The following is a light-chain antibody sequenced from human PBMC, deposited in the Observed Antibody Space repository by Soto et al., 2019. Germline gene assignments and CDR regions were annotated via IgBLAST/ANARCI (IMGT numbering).Light chain of an antibody. J-gene: IGKJ2*01. CDR2: YAS. CDR1: QNLSRN. V-gene: IGKV3-15*01. CDR3: QQYDKWPHT. Sequence: EVVMTQSPVTLSVSPGERATLSCRASQNLSRNLAWYQQQPGQAPRLLIFYASTRATGIPARFSGSGSGTDFTLTISSLQSEDFAVYVCQQYDKWPHTFGQGTKLEIK.